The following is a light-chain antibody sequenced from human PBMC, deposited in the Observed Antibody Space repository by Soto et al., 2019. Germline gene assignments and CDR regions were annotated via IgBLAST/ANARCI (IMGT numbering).Light chain of an antibody. CDR3: CTDAGTYKV. J-gene: IGLJ1*01. CDR2: GDN. V-gene: IGLV1-40*01. Sequence: QSVLTQPPSVSGAPGQRVAISCTGSSSNIGAEYDVHWYQQLPGTAPKRLIYGDNNRPSGVPDRFSGSKSGTSASLAITGLQPEDEADYYCCTDAGTYKVFGTGTKVTVL. CDR1: SSNIGAEYD.